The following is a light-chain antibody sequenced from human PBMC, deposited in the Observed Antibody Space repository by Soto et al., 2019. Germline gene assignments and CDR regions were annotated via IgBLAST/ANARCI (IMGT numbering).Light chain of an antibody. J-gene: IGKJ1*01. V-gene: IGKV1-39*01. Sequence: DIQMTQSPSSLSASIGDRVTITLRASRSIAGYLNWYQQRPGKAPKLMIYAASSLQSGVPSRFSGSGSGTDFNLTISSLQPEDVATYYCQESYFTLWTFGQGTKVDI. CDR1: RSIAGY. CDR3: QESYFTLWT. CDR2: AAS.